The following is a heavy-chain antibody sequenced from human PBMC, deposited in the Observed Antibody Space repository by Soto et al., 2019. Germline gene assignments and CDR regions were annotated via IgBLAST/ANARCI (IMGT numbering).Heavy chain of an antibody. CDR3: ARGYSSSPGYYYGMDV. J-gene: IGHJ6*02. CDR1: GFSLSTSGIC. V-gene: IGHV2-70*01. D-gene: IGHD6-6*01. CDR2: IDWDDDK. Sequence: SGPTLVNPTHALTLTCTFSGFSLSTSGICVSWIRQPPGKALEWLALIDWDDDKYYSTSLKTRLTISKDTSKNQVVLTMTSMDPVDTATYYCARGYSSSPGYYYGMDVWGQGTTVTVSS.